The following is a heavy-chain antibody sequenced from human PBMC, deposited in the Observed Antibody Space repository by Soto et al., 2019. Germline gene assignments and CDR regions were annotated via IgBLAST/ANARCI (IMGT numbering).Heavy chain of an antibody. CDR3: ARVTTLAFDY. D-gene: IGHD1-1*01. J-gene: IGHJ4*02. CDR1: GLTVSTNY. CDR2: MYSDGRT. Sequence: EVQLVESGGGLVQPGGSLRLSCAAPGLTVSTNYMSWVRQAPGKGLEWVSIMYSDGRTFHADSVKGRFTIYRDKSKNMLYLQMNSLRAEDTAVYYCARVTTLAFDYWGQGTLVTVSS. V-gene: IGHV3-66*01.